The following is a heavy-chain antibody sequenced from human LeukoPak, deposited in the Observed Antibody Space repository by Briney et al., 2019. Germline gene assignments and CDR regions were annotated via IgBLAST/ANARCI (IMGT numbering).Heavy chain of an antibody. J-gene: IGHJ6*03. CDR3: ARTTEGGYTYGYFYYYYMDV. D-gene: IGHD5-18*01. CDR1: GGSISSYY. Sequence: SETLSLTCTVSGGSISSYYWSRIRQLPGKGLEWIGYIYYSGSTNYNPSLKSRVTISEDTSKNQFSLKLSSVTAADTAVYYCARTTEGGYTYGYFYYYYMDVWGKGTTVTISS. CDR2: IYYSGST. V-gene: IGHV4-59*01.